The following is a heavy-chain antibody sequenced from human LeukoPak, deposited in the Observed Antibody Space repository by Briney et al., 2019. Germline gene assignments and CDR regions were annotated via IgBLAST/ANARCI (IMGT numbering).Heavy chain of an antibody. CDR3: ARPNSSRHLVFSY. J-gene: IGHJ4*02. CDR1: GYSFSSCC. Sequence: AESLKISCSASGYSFSSCCVAWVRHLPGKSLEWMGIIYPGDADTRYSPSFQGQVTISADKSISSAYLQWSSLKASETAMYYCARPNSSRHLVFSYWGQGTLVTVSS. CDR2: IYPGDADT. V-gene: IGHV5-51*01. D-gene: IGHD3-22*01.